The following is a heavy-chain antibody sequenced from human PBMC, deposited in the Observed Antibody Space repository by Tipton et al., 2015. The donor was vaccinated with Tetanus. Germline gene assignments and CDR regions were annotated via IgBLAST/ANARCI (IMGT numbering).Heavy chain of an antibody. CDR2: ILYSGST. J-gene: IGHJ3*01. V-gene: IGHV4-31*03. Sequence: TLSLTCTVSGGSINPYYWSWIRQHPGKGLEWIGNILYSGSTFYNPSLKSRVIISVDTSKNHLSLKLPSVTAADTAVYFCARHKGVGIVGSYFDVWGHGTMVTVSA. CDR1: GGSINPYY. D-gene: IGHD1-26*01. CDR3: ARHKGVGIVGSYFDV.